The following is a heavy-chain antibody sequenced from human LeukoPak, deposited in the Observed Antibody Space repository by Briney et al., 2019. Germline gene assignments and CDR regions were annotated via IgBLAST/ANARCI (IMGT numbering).Heavy chain of an antibody. CDR1: GFTFSSFG. D-gene: IGHD2-15*01. J-gene: IGHJ6*02. Sequence: GGSLRLSCAASGFTFSSFGMRWVRQAPGKGLEWVAVIWYDGSNKYYADSVKGRFTISRDNSKNTLYLQMNSLRAEDTAVYYCARDGDITPTDVWGQGTTVTVSS. V-gene: IGHV3-33*01. CDR3: ARDGDITPTDV. CDR2: IWYDGSNK.